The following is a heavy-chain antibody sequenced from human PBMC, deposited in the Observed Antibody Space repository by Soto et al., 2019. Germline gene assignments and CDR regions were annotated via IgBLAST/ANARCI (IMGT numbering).Heavy chain of an antibody. Sequence: QVQVVQSGAEVRKPGASVKVSCKASGYIFAGYALHWVRQAPGQRLEWMGGINPYTGITRYSQNFRGRVTITSDTPARTADMELSGLRSEDTAVYYSARPGDYYYYMDVWGKGTPVTVSS. CDR1: GYIFAGYA. D-gene: IGHD1-26*01. CDR2: INPYTGIT. J-gene: IGHJ6*03. CDR3: ARPGDYYYYMDV. V-gene: IGHV1-3*01.